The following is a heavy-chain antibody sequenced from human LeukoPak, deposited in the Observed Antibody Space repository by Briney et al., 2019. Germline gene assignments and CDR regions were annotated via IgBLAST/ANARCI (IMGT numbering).Heavy chain of an antibody. V-gene: IGHV1-8*01. CDR1: GYTFTSYD. D-gene: IGHD3-10*01. Sequence: ASVKVSCTASGYTFTSYDINWVRQATGQGLEWMGWMNPNSGNTGYAQKFQGRVTMTRNTSISTAYMELSSLSSEDTAVYYCARGLSGSYYQNWFDPWGQGTLVTVSS. J-gene: IGHJ5*02. CDR3: ARGLSGSYYQNWFDP. CDR2: MNPNSGNT.